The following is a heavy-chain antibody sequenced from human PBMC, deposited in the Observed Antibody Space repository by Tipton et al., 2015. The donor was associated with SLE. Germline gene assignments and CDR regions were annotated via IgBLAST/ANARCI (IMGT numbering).Heavy chain of an antibody. CDR3: AKNKGTY. J-gene: IGHJ4*02. CDR1: GSTFSSHT. V-gene: IGHV3-23*03. CDR2: IYSDGST. Sequence: SLRLSCAASGSTFSSHTMSWVRQAPGKGLEWVSVIYSDGSTDYGDSVKGRFTVSRDNYRNTLYLQMDYLSAEDTAVYYCAKNKGTYWGQGTLVTVSS. D-gene: IGHD3-10*01.